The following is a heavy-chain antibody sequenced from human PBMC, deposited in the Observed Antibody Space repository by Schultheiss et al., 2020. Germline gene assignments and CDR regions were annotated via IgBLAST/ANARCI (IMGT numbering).Heavy chain of an antibody. V-gene: IGHV3-23*01. J-gene: IGHJ5*02. Sequence: GESLKISCAASGFMFNSYTMSWVRQAPGKGLEWVSAITGSGGSTYYADAVKGRFTISRDDSKNTVFLQMNSLRVEDTAIYYCAKDLGGNSPNWFDPWGQGTLVTVSS. CDR2: ITGSGGST. CDR3: AKDLGGNSPNWFDP. CDR1: GFMFNSYT. D-gene: IGHD4-23*01.